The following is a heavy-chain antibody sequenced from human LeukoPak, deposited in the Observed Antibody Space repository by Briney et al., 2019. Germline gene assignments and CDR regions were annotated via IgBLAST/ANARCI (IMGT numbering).Heavy chain of an antibody. V-gene: IGHV3-23*01. D-gene: IGHD3-10*01. J-gene: IGHJ4*02. CDR3: AKNMRNLKRELLWFGELSFDY. Sequence: YSADSVKGRFTISRDNSKNTVYLQIDSPRGEGTAVYYCAKNMRNLKRELLWFGELSFDYWGQGTLVTVSS.